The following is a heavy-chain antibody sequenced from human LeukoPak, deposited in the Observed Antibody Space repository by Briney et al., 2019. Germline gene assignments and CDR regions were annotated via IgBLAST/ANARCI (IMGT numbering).Heavy chain of an antibody. D-gene: IGHD5-18*01. V-gene: IGHV4-31*03. CDR3: ARGGGGYSLYFDL. J-gene: IGHJ2*01. CDR1: GGSISSGGYY. CDR2: IYYSGST. Sequence: TLSLTCTVSGGSISSGGYYWSWIRQHPGKGLEWIVYIYYSGSTYYTPSLKNRVTISVATSKNQFSLRLSSVTAVDTAVYYCARGGGGYSLYFDLWGRGTLVTVSS.